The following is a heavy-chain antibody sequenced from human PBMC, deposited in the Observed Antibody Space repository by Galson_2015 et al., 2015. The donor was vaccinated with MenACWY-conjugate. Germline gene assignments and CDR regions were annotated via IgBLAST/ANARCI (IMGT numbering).Heavy chain of an antibody. V-gene: IGHV4-59*01. J-gene: IGHJ3*02. CDR1: GGSISSYY. CDR3: ARGGMYSGSYYAFDI. Sequence: ETLSLTCTVSGGSISSYYWSWIRQPPGKGLDWIGYIYYSGSTNYNPSLKSRVTISVDTSKNQFSLKLSSVTAADTAVYYCARGGMYSGSYYAFDIWGQGTMVTVSS. D-gene: IGHD1-26*01. CDR2: IYYSGST.